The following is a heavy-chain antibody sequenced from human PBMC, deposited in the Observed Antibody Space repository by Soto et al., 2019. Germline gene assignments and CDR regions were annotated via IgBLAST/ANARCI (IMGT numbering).Heavy chain of an antibody. CDR3: VTDYGDQPRFDP. Sequence: QVQLVQSGAEVKKPGASVKVSCKASGYSFAAFYMHWVRQAPGQGLEWLGIINPSGSKTSYAPKFKGRVTMTRDTTTCTVYMELSSLTADDTAVYYCVTDYGDQPRFDPWGQGTLVTVSS. V-gene: IGHV1-46*01. CDR2: INPSGSKT. CDR1: GYSFAAFY. J-gene: IGHJ5*02. D-gene: IGHD4-17*01.